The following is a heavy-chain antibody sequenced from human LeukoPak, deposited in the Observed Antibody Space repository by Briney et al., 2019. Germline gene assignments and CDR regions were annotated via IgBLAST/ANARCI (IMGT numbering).Heavy chain of an antibody. J-gene: IGHJ1*01. CDR1: GYTFTGYY. CDR3: ARGEGGYENLQH. V-gene: IGHV1-2*02. D-gene: IGHD3-16*01. Sequence: GSVNVSCKASGYTFTGYYMHWVRQAPGQGLEWMGWINPNSGGTNYAQKFQGRVTMTRDTSISTAYMELSRLRSDDTAVYYCARGEGGYENLQHWGQGTLVTVSS. CDR2: INPNSGGT.